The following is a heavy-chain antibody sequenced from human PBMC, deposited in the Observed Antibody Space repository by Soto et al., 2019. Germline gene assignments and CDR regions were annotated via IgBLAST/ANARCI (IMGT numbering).Heavy chain of an antibody. Sequence: GASVKVSCKALGNTFTYRYLHWVRQAPGQALEWMGWITPFSGDVHYAQKFQERVTITRDRSINTAYMRMSSLRSEDTAMYFCAGGGAGSGPFTWELPDHWGQGTLVTVSS. D-gene: IGHD1-26*01. CDR2: ITPFSGDV. CDR3: AGGGAGSGPFTWELPDH. V-gene: IGHV1-45*02. J-gene: IGHJ4*02. CDR1: GNTFTYRY.